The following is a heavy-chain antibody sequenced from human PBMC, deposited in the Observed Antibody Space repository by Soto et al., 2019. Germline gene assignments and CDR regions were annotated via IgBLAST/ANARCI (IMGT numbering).Heavy chain of an antibody. CDR2: IRSKANSYAT. CDR1: GFTFSGSA. D-gene: IGHD3-22*01. CDR3: RVYDNGGPTLGDY. V-gene: IGHV3-73*02. Sequence: EVQLVESGGGLVQPGGSLKLSCAASGFTFSGSAMHWVRQASGKGLEWVGRIRSKANSYATAYAASVKGRFTISRDDSKNTAYLQMNSLKTEDTAVYYCRVYDNGGPTLGDYWGQGTLVTVSS. J-gene: IGHJ4*02.